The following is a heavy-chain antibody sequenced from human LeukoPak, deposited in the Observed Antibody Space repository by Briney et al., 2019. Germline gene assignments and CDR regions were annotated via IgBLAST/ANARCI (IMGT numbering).Heavy chain of an antibody. CDR2: ISTDGYTT. CDR1: GLAFSAYK. D-gene: IGHD2-15*01. CDR3: VVGGSPGY. V-gene: IGHV3-74*01. J-gene: IGHJ4*02. Sequence: GGSLRLSCAASGLAFSAYKMHWVRHAPRKGLVWVSRISTDGYTTDYADFVQGRFSASRDNTKNTWSLEMNSLRAEDTAVYYCVVGGSPGYWGQGTLVTVSS.